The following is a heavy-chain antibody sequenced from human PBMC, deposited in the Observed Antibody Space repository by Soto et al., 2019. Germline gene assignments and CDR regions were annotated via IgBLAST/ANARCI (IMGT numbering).Heavy chain of an antibody. J-gene: IGHJ3*02. Sequence: QVQLQESGPGLVKPSETLSLTCTVSGGSVSSGSYYWSWIRQPPGKGLEWIGYIYYSGSTNYNPSLKSRVTISVDTSKNQFSLKLSSVTAADTAVYYCARRNTYYYDSSDYDAFDIWGQGTMVTVSS. CDR2: IYYSGST. D-gene: IGHD3-22*01. CDR3: ARRNTYYYDSSDYDAFDI. V-gene: IGHV4-61*01. CDR1: GGSVSSGSYY.